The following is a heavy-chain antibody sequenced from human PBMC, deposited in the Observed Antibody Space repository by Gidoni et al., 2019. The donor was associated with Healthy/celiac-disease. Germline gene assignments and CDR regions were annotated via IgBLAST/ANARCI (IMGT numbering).Heavy chain of an antibody. CDR3: ARLWIQLGSDP. CDR2: IDPRDSDT. V-gene: IGHV5-10-1*01. CDR1: GYSFTSYW. Sequence: EVQLVQPGAEVKTPGESLRISCKGSGYSFTSYWISWVRQMPGKGPEWMGRIDPRDSDTHDSPSFQGHVTISADKSISTAYLQWSSLKASDTAMYYCARLWIQLGSDPWGQGTLVTVSS. D-gene: IGHD5-18*01. J-gene: IGHJ5*02.